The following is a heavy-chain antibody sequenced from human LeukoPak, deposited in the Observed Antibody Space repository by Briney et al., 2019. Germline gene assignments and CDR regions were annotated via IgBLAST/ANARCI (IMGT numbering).Heavy chain of an antibody. D-gene: IGHD3-10*01. V-gene: IGHV1-2*02. Sequence: ASVKVSCKASGYTFTGYYMHWVRQAPGQGLEWMGWINPNSGGTNYAQKFQGRVTMTRDTSISTAYMELSRLRSDDTAVYYCARAGLASHLWFGELGYYMDVWGKGPRSPSP. CDR1: GYTFTGYY. CDR2: INPNSGGT. CDR3: ARAGLASHLWFGELGYYMDV. J-gene: IGHJ6*03.